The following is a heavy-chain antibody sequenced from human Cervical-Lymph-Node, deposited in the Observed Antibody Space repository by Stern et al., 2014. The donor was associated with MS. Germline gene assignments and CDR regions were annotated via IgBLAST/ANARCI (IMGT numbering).Heavy chain of an antibody. V-gene: IGHV3-30-3*01. D-gene: IGHD2-21*01. CDR3: ARAQIGWLIAFCFQNGMDV. CDR2: ISYDGSNQ. J-gene: IGHJ6*02. Sequence: VQLVESGGGVVQPGRSLRLSCAASGFTFNNAAMHWVRQAPGKGLEWVAGISYDGSNQYYADSVKGRFTVSRDNSNNTLLLQMNSLRAEDTAVYYCARAQIGWLIAFCFQNGMDVWGQGTTVTVSS. CDR1: GFTFNNAA.